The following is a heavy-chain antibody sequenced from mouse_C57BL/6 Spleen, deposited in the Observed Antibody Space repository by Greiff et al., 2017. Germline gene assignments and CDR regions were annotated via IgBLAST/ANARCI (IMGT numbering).Heavy chain of an antibody. Sequence: QVQLQQPGAELVRPGSSVKLSCKASGYTFTSYWMDWVKQRPGQGLEWIGNIYPSDSETHYNQKFKDKATLTVDKSSSTAYMQLSSLTSEDSAVYYCARTGSYDAMDDWGQGTSVTVSS. D-gene: IGHD4-1*01. CDR2: IYPSDSET. V-gene: IGHV1-61*01. CDR1: GYTFTSYW. J-gene: IGHJ4*01. CDR3: ARTGSYDAMDD.